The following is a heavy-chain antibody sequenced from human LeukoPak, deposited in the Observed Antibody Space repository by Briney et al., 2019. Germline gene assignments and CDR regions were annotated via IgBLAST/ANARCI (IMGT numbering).Heavy chain of an antibody. D-gene: IGHD3-10*01. CDR1: GFTFSSYS. CDR2: ISSSSSYI. V-gene: IGHV3-21*01. Sequence: GGSLRLSCAASGFTFSSYSMNWVRQAPGKGLEWVSSISSSSSYIYYADSVKGRFTISRDNAKNSLYLQMNSLRAEDTAVYYCARERIFGELGAFDIWGQGTMVTVSS. J-gene: IGHJ3*02. CDR3: ARERIFGELGAFDI.